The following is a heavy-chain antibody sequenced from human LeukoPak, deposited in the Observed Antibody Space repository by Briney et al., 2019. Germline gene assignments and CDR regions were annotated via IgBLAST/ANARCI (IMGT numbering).Heavy chain of an antibody. CDR1: KFTFSDYY. Sequence: GGSLRLSCAASKFTFSDYYMSWIRQAPGKGLEWVSYISSISSTMYYADSVKGRFTISRDNAKNSLYLQMNSLRAEDTAVYYCARVSGYSYGHRFDYWGQGTLVTVSS. D-gene: IGHD5-18*01. CDR3: ARVSGYSYGHRFDY. CDR2: ISSISSTM. V-gene: IGHV3-11*04. J-gene: IGHJ4*02.